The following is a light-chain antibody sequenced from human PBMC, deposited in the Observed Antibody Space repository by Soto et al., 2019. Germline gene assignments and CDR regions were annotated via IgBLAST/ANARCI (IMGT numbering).Light chain of an antibody. CDR3: RQYGNPPQT. CDR1: QSIIGNS. CDR2: IAS. J-gene: IGKJ3*01. Sequence: ENVLTQSPGTLSLSPGERATLSCRASQSIIGNSLAWYQQKLGQPPRLLIYIASNRATDVPDRFSGSGFETDFTPAISRLEPEYFAVYYCRQYGNPPQTFRPGTKVDV. V-gene: IGKV3-20*01.